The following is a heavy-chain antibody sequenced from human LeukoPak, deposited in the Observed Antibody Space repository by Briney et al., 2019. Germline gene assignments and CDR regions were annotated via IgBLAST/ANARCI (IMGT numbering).Heavy chain of an antibody. CDR3: ARDRIERQWLTIYYYYYYYMDV. CDR2: ISYDGSNK. D-gene: IGHD6-19*01. Sequence: GGSLRLSCAASGFTFSSYAMHWVRQAPGKGLKWVVVISYDGSNKYYADSVKGRFTISRDNSKNTLYLQMNSLRAEDTAVYYCARDRIERQWLTIYYYYYYYMDVWGKGTTVTVSS. J-gene: IGHJ6*03. CDR1: GFTFSSYA. V-gene: IGHV3-30-3*01.